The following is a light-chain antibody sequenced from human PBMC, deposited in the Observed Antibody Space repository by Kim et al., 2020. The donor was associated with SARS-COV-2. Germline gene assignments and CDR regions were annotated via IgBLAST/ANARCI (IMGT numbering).Light chain of an antibody. CDR3: QQYGSSPWT. Sequence: LSPGERGPLSCRASRRVTSNYLGWYQQKPGQAPRLLLYAASSRATDIPDRFSGSGSGTDFTLTISRLEPEDFALYYCQQYGSSPWTFGQGTKLEI. CDR2: AAS. V-gene: IGKV3-20*01. CDR1: RRVTSNY. J-gene: IGKJ1*01.